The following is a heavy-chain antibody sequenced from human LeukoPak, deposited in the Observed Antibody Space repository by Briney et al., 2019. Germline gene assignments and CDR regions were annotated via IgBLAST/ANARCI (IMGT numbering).Heavy chain of an antibody. CDR3: AKSLYDILPRLDY. V-gene: IGHV3-21*01. CDR1: GFTVSNSY. CDR2: ISSSSSYI. J-gene: IGHJ4*02. D-gene: IGHD3-9*01. Sequence: GGSLRLSCAASGFTVSNSYLSWVRQAPGKGLEWVSSISSSSSYIYYADSVKGRFTISRDNAKNSLYLQMNSLRAEDTAVYYCAKSLYDILPRLDYWGQGTLVTVSS.